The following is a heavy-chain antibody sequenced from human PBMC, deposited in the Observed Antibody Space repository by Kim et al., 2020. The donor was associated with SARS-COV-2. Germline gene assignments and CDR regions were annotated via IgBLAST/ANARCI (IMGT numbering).Heavy chain of an antibody. J-gene: IGHJ5*02. V-gene: IGHV5-10-1*01. D-gene: IGHD6-13*01. CDR2: IDPSDSYT. CDR1: GYSFTSYW. CDR3: ARGVEAAAGTYNWFDP. Sequence: GESLKISCKGSGYSFTSYWISWVRQMPGKGLEWMGRIDPSDSYTNYSPSFQGHVTISADKSISTAYLQWSSLKASDTAMYYCARGVEAAAGTYNWFDPWGQGTLVTVSS.